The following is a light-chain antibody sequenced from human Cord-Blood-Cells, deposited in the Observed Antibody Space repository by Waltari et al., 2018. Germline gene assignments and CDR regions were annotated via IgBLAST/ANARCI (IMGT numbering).Light chain of an antibody. V-gene: IGLV2-8*01. CDR1: SSDAGGYNY. CDR3: SSYAGSNNLYV. CDR2: EVS. J-gene: IGLJ1*01. Sequence: QSALTQPPSASGSPGQSATISCTGTSSDAGGYNYVHWSQQHPGKAPKLMIYEVSKRPSGVPDRFSGSKSGNTASLTVSGLQAEDEADYYCSSYAGSNNLYVFGTGTKVTVL.